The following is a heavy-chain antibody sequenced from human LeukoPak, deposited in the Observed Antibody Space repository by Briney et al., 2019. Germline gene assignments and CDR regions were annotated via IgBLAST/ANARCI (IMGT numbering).Heavy chain of an antibody. Sequence: SETLSLTCTVSGVSISSYYWSWLRQPPGKGLEWIGYIYYSGSTNYNPSLKSRVTISVDTSKNQFSLKLSSVTAADTAVYYCARGAAFYGRYYYYYMDVWGKGTTVTVSS. CDR3: ARGAAFYGRYYYYYMDV. CDR1: GVSISSYY. CDR2: IYYSGST. J-gene: IGHJ6*03. V-gene: IGHV4-59*01. D-gene: IGHD4-17*01.